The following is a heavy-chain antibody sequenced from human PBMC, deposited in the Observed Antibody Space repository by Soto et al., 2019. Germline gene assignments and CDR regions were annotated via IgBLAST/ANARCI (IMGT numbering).Heavy chain of an antibody. CDR1: GFTFSDYY. V-gene: IGHV3-11*01. Sequence: GGSLRLSCAASGFTFSDYYMSWIRQAPGRGLEWVSYISSSGNTIYYADSVKGRFTISRDNANDSLSLQLNSLRAEDTAVYFCARNARGDYASNWFDPWGQGTLVTVSS. J-gene: IGHJ5*02. CDR2: ISSSGNTI. D-gene: IGHD4-17*01. CDR3: ARNARGDYASNWFDP.